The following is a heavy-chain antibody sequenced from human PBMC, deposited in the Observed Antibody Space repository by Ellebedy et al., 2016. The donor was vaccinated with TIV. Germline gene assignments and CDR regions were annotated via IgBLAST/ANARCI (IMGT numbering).Heavy chain of an antibody. CDR2: ISYDGSNK. J-gene: IGHJ4*02. V-gene: IGHV3-30*18. CDR3: AKGRDGSRYYFDY. CDR1: GFTFSSYG. D-gene: IGHD2-21*02. Sequence: GGSLRLXXAASGFTFSSYGMHWVRQAPGKGLEWVAVISYDGSNKYYADSVKGRFTISRDNSKNTLYLQMNSLRAEDTAVYYCAKGRDGSRYYFDYWGQGTLVTVSS.